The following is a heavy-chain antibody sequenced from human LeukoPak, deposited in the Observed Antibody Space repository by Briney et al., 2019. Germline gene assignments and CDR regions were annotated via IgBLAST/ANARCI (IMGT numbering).Heavy chain of an antibody. D-gene: IGHD3-16*01. CDR3: ARIIDPLGDWFDP. V-gene: IGHV2-70*11. J-gene: IGHJ5*02. CDR2: IDWDDDK. CDR1: GFSLSSSGMC. Sequence: SGPTLVNPTQTLTLTCTFSGFSLSSSGMCVSWIRQPPRKALEWLARIDWDDDKYYSTSLKTRLTISKDTSKNQVVLTMTNMDPVDTATYYCARIIDPLGDWFDPWGQGTLVTVSS.